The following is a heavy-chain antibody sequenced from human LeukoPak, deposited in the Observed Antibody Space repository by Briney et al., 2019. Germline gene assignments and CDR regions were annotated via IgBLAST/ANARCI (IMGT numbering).Heavy chain of an antibody. Sequence: ASVKVSCKVSGKPLSELAVHWVRQSPTQGLEWMGGFDPEDAETVYTQKFQGRITMTEDKSTDTAYMEPSGLRSEDSAVYFCSAFARGFNRGIPVAGYFNFWGQGTLVTVSS. J-gene: IGHJ4*02. CDR2: FDPEDAET. V-gene: IGHV1-24*01. CDR3: SAFARGFNRGIPVAGYFNF. D-gene: IGHD6-19*01. CDR1: GKPLSELA.